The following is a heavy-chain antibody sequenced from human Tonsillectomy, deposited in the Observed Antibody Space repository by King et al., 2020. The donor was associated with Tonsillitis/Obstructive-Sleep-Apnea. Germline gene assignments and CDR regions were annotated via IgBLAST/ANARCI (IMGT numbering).Heavy chain of an antibody. V-gene: IGHV4-34*01. CDR3: AGGLGGG. D-gene: IGHD4-23*01. J-gene: IGHJ4*02. Sequence: VQLQQWGAGLLKPSETLSLTCAVYGGSFSGYYWTWIRQPPGKGLEWIGEVNHSGSTNYNPSLKSRVTISVDTSKNQFSLKLSSVTAADTAVYYCAGGLGGGWGQGTLVTVSS. CDR1: GGSFSGYY. CDR2: VNHSGST.